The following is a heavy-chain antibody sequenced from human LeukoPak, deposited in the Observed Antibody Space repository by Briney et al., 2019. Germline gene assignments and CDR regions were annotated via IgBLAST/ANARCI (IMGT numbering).Heavy chain of an antibody. Sequence: GESLKISCKGSGYSFTSYWIGWVRQMPGKGLEWMGTMYPGDSHTRYSPSFEGQVTMSADKFITTAYLQWSSLKASDTAMYYCARRLAGGYFDYWGQGTLVTVSS. D-gene: IGHD3-10*01. CDR2: MYPGDSHT. V-gene: IGHV5-51*01. CDR1: GYSFTSYW. CDR3: ARRLAGGYFDY. J-gene: IGHJ4*02.